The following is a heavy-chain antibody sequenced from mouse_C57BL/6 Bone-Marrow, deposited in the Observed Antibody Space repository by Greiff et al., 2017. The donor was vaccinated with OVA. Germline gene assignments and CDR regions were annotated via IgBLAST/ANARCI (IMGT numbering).Heavy chain of an antibody. Sequence: VQLQESGAELVRPGTSVKMSCKASGYTFTNYWIGWAKQRPGHGLEWIGDIYPGGGYTNYNEKFKGKATLTADKSSSTAYMQFSSLTSEDSAIYYCARVDGYYWYFDVWGTGTTVTVSS. V-gene: IGHV1-63*01. CDR3: ARVDGYYWYFDV. CDR1: GYTFTNYW. CDR2: IYPGGGYT. D-gene: IGHD2-3*01. J-gene: IGHJ1*03.